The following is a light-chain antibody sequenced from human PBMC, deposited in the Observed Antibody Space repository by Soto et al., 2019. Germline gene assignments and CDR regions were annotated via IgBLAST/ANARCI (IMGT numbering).Light chain of an antibody. V-gene: IGKV1-33*01. J-gene: IGKJ4*01. CDR3: QQYDNLPLT. Sequence: DFQMTHSPSTLSASVVYRVTITCRASQDISNYLNWYQQKPGKAPKLLIYDASNLETGVPSRFSGSGSGTDFTFTISSLQPEDIATYYCQQYDNLPLTFGGGTKVDIK. CDR2: DAS. CDR1: QDISNY.